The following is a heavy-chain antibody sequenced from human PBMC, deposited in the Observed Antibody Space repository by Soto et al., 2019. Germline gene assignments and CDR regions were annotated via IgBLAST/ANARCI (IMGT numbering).Heavy chain of an antibody. CDR2: IYWDDDK. Sequence: QITLKESGPTLVKPTQTLTLTCTFSGFSLSTSGVGVGWIRQPPGKALEWLTFIYWDDDKRNSPFLKSRLTITTDTSQNQVVLTLTNMDPADTPTYYCAPLVVAGITYSFDSWGQGTLVTVSS. V-gene: IGHV2-5*02. CDR1: GFSLSTSGVG. D-gene: IGHD2-15*01. CDR3: APLVVAGITYSFDS. J-gene: IGHJ4*02.